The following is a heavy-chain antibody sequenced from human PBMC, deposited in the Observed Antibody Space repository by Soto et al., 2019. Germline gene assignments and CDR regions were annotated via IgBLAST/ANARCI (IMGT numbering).Heavy chain of an antibody. CDR2: ISGDGGSS. J-gene: IGHJ1*01. Sequence: EVQLLESGGGLVQPGGYLRLSCAASGFSFSSYAMNWVRQAPGKGLEWVSAISGDGGSSHYADSVKGRFSISRDIITNXVXXNMNSLRGEDTAVYYCAKGSDYCHSGGPNLEYFQHWGQGTLVTVSS. CDR3: AKGSDYCHSGGPNLEYFQH. V-gene: IGHV3-23*01. D-gene: IGHD3-22*01. CDR1: GFSFSSYA.